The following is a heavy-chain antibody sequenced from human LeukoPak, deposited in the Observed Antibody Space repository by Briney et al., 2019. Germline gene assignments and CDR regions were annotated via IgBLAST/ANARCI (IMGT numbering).Heavy chain of an antibody. CDR3: ARGHYELWF. V-gene: IGHV3-23*01. D-gene: IGHD3-16*01. CDR1: GFSFNSAA. CDR2: VSSSGANT. Sequence: GGSLRLSCAASGFSFNSAAMTWVRQAPGKGLEWVSLVSSSGANTYYADSVKGRFTISRDDAKNSLYLQMNSLRAEDTAVYYCARGHYELWFWGQGTLVTVSS. J-gene: IGHJ1*01.